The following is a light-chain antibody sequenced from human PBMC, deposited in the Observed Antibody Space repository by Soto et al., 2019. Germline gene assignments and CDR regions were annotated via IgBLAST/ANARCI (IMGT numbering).Light chain of an antibody. CDR3: QQRSNWPLT. CDR1: QSVSSY. J-gene: IGKJ4*01. Sequence: EIVLTQSPATLSLSPGERATLSCRASQSVSSYLAWYQQKPGQAPRLLIYDASNRATGIPARFSGSGSGTDFTLTIGSPEPEDFVVYYCQQRSNWPLTFGGGTKVDIK. V-gene: IGKV3-11*01. CDR2: DAS.